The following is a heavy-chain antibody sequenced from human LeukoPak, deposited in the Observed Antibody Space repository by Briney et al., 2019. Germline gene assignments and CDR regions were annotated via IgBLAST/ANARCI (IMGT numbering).Heavy chain of an antibody. CDR3: ARFRVLRFSVLPSTSYMDV. D-gene: IGHD3-3*01. Sequence: SETLSLTCTVSGGSISGGSYYWNWIRQPAGKGLEWVGRIQTSGNTNYSPSLESRVTISLDTSRNQFSLSLSSVTATDTAVYYCARFRVLRFSVLPSTSYMDVWGNGTTVIVSS. J-gene: IGHJ6*03. V-gene: IGHV4-61*02. CDR2: IQTSGNT. CDR1: GGSISGGSYY.